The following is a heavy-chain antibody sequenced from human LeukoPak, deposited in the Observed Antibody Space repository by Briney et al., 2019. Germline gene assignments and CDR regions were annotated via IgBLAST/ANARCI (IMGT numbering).Heavy chain of an antibody. Sequence: SETLSLTCTVSGGSVNTYYWTWIRQPPGKGLEWIGYIYNSGNTNYNPSLKSRVTISVDTSKNQFSLKLRSLTAADTAVYYCARVGSGTSHDYWGQGTLVTVSS. CDR2: IYNSGNT. D-gene: IGHD3-10*01. CDR1: GGSVNTYY. CDR3: ARVGSGTSHDY. V-gene: IGHV4-59*02. J-gene: IGHJ4*02.